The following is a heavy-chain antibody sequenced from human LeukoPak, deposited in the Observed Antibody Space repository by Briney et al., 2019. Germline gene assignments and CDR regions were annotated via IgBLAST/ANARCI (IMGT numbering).Heavy chain of an antibody. CDR3: ARGVFRVREISILRTGIAMDV. Sequence: GGSLRLSCAASGFTFSSYEMNWVRQAPGKGLEWVANIKQDGSQKYYVDSVKGRFTISRDNAKNSLYLQMNSLRAEDTAVYYCARGVFRVREISILRTGIAMDVWGKGTTVTVSS. CDR2: IKQDGSQK. V-gene: IGHV3-7*01. J-gene: IGHJ6*03. D-gene: IGHD3-10*01. CDR1: GFTFSSYE.